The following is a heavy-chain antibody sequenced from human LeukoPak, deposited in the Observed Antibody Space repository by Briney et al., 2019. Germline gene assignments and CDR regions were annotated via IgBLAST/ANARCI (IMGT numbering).Heavy chain of an antibody. CDR3: ARQVSGTSKIDY. D-gene: IGHD1-26*01. J-gene: IGHJ4*02. Sequence: SETLSLTCAVSGGSISSSSYYWGWIRQPPGKGLEWIGMINYSGNTYYSPSLKSRVTISVDTSKTQFSLKLSSVTAADTAVYRCARQVSGTSKIDYWGQGTLATVSS. CDR2: INYSGNT. V-gene: IGHV4-39*01. CDR1: GGSISSSSYY.